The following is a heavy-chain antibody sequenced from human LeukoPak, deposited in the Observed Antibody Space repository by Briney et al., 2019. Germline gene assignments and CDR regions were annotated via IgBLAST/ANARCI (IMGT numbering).Heavy chain of an antibody. V-gene: IGHV5-10-1*01. CDR1: GYSFTSYW. D-gene: IGHD6-13*01. CDR2: IDPSDAYT. Sequence: GESLKISCKGSGYSFTSYWISWVRQMPGKGLEWMGRIDPSDAYTNYSPSFQGHVTISSDKSIKTAYLQWSSLKVSDTAMYYCARHEGYSSSAEVYWGQGTLVTVSS. J-gene: IGHJ4*02. CDR3: ARHEGYSSSAEVY.